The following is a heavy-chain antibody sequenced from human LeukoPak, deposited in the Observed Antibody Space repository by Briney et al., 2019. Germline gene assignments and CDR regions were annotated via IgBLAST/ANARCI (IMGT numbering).Heavy chain of an antibody. J-gene: IGHJ4*02. V-gene: IGHV3-48*01. CDR1: GFSFTAHS. Sequence: GGSLRLSCAASGFSFTAHSMNWVRQAPGRGLEWISYIGPGGDIYYADSVTGRFTVSRDTAKNSLYLQMNGLRVEATAVYYCARRFDSWGQGTLVTVSS. CDR3: ARRFDS. CDR2: IGPGGDI.